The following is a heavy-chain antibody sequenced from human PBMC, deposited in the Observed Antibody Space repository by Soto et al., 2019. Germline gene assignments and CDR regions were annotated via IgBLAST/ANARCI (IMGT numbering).Heavy chain of an antibody. V-gene: IGHV3-23*01. J-gene: IGHJ4*02. CDR2: ISGSGGST. D-gene: IGHD2-21*02. CDR1: GFTFSSYA. Sequence: GESLKISCAASGFTFSSYAMSWVRQAPGKGLEWVSAISGSGGSTYYADSVKGRFTISRDNSKNTLYLQMNSLRAEDTAVYYCAKPGIDSGGGDCYSDYWGQGTLVTVSS. CDR3: AKPGIDSGGGDCYSDY.